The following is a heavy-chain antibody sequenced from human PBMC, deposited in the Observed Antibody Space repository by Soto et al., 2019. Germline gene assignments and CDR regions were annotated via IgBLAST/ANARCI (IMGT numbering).Heavy chain of an antibody. D-gene: IGHD2-8*01. Sequence: QVQLVQSGAEVNKPGASVKVSCNTSGYSFINYGITWVRQAPGQGLEWMGWISGDSGSTNYAVNLQGRVTMTPDPATNTAYMEMTSLISDDTAVYYCARLHGDMVPPIYAAPGYVLDYWGQGTLVNVAS. CDR2: ISGDSGST. CDR3: ARLHGDMVPPIYAAPGYVLDY. CDR1: GYSFINYG. J-gene: IGHJ4*02. V-gene: IGHV1-18*01.